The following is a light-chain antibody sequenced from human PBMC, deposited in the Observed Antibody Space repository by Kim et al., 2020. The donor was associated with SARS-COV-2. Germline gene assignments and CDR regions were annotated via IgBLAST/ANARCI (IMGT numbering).Light chain of an antibody. CDR3: SAWDSSLSAVV. Sequence: RPTATRTCTGNSSNVGNHGAAWLQHHQGHPPKLLSYKNNNRPSGISERFSASRSGNTASLTITGLQPEDEADYYCSAWDSSLSAVVFGGGTKLTVL. V-gene: IGLV10-54*01. CDR1: SSNVGNHG. J-gene: IGLJ2*01. CDR2: KNN.